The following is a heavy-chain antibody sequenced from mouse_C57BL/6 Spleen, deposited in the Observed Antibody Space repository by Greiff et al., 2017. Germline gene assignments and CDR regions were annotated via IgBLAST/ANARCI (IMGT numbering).Heavy chain of an antibody. D-gene: IGHD1-1*01. V-gene: IGHV1-47*01. Sequence: VQLVESGAELVKPGASVKMSCKASGYTFTTYPIEWMKQNHGKSLEWIGNFHPYNDDTKYNEKFKGKATLTVEKSSSTVYLELSRLTSDDSAVYYCARRTTVVATGYYAMDYWGQGTSVTVSS. J-gene: IGHJ4*01. CDR1: GYTFTTYP. CDR2: FHPYNDDT. CDR3: ARRTTVVATGYYAMDY.